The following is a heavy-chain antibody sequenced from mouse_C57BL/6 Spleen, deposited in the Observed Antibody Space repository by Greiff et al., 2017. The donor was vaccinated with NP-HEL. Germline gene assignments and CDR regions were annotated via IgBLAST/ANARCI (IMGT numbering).Heavy chain of an antibody. V-gene: IGHV3-6*01. CDR2: ISYDGSH. CDR3: AHLLWLRRRYFDV. D-gene: IGHD2-2*01. CDR1: GYSITSGYY. J-gene: IGHJ1*03. Sequence: EVKLVESGPGLVKPSQSLSLTCSVTGYSITSGYYWNWIRQFPGNKLEWMGYISYDGSHNYNPSLKNRISITRDTSKNQFFLKLNSVTTEDTATYYCAHLLWLRRRYFDVWGTGTTVTVSS.